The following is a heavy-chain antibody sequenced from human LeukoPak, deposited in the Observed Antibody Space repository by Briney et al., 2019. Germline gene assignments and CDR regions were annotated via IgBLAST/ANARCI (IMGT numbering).Heavy chain of an antibody. Sequence: SQTLSLTCVISGDSVSSNTAAWNWIRQSPSRGLEWLGRTYYRSKWYNDYAVSVKSRITINPDTSKNQFFLQLYSLNTDDTGVYYCATSPGGGGAFDIWGQGTMVTVSS. CDR3: ATSPGGGGAFDI. V-gene: IGHV6-1*01. CDR1: GDSVSSNTAA. CDR2: TYYRSKWYN. J-gene: IGHJ3*02. D-gene: IGHD3-10*01.